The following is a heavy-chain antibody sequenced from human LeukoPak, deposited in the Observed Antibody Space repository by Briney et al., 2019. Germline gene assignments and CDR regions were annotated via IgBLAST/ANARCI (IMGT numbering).Heavy chain of an antibody. Sequence: PSETLSLTCTVSGGSISSGGYYWSWVRQAPGKGLEWVSAISGSGGSTYYADSVKGRFTISRDNSKNTLYLQMNSLRAEDTAVYYCAKDRYPLQTYFDYWGQGTLVTVSS. CDR1: GGSISSGGYY. V-gene: IGHV3-23*01. CDR3: AKDRYPLQTYFDY. D-gene: IGHD5-24*01. CDR2: ISGSGGST. J-gene: IGHJ4*02.